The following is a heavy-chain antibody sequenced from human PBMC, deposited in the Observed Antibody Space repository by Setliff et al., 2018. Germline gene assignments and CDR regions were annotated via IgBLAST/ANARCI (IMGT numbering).Heavy chain of an antibody. J-gene: IGHJ4*01. CDR3: VRPGGTTVVARHFDY. Sequence: SETLSLTCTVSGVSISANHYWGWIRQPPGKGLEWIGSISYGGNTYYNPSLNSRVTISADTSKNQFSLELRSVTVADTATYYCVRPGGTTVVARHFDYWGSGILVTVS. CDR2: ISYGGNT. V-gene: IGHV4-39*01. D-gene: IGHD2-15*01. CDR1: GVSISANHY.